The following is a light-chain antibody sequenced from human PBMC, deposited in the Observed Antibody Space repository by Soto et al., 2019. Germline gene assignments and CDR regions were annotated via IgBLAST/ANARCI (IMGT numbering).Light chain of an antibody. Sequence: EIVMTQSPTTLSVSPGEGATLSCRASQSLSSNLAWYQQKPGQSPRLLIYGASTRASGIPARFSGSGSGTEFTLTISSLESEDFAVYDCQQYNYWPLYTFGQGTKLEIK. CDR2: GAS. J-gene: IGKJ2*01. V-gene: IGKV3-15*01. CDR1: QSLSSN. CDR3: QQYNYWPLYT.